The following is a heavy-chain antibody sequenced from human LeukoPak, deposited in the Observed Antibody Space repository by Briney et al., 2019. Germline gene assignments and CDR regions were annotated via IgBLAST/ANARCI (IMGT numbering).Heavy chain of an antibody. D-gene: IGHD1-26*01. J-gene: IGHJ3*02. CDR1: GSTFSGHW. Sequence: PGGSLRLSCAASGSTFSGHWMHWVRQAPGKGLEWVAVISYDGSNKYYADSVKGRFTISRDNSKNTLYLQMNSLRAEDTAVYYCARGIVGALDAFDIWGQGTMVTVSS. CDR2: ISYDGSNK. V-gene: IGHV3-30*03. CDR3: ARGIVGALDAFDI.